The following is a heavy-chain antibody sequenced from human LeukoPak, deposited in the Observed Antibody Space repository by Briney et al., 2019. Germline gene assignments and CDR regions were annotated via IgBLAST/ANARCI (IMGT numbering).Heavy chain of an antibody. J-gene: IGHJ4*01. CDR3: ASSNRWIQIDY. CDR2: ISGSGGST. D-gene: IGHD5-18*01. Sequence: PGGSLRLSCVASGFTFSRYAMSWVRQAPGKGLEWVSGISGSGGSTYYADSVKGRFTISRDNSKNTLYLQMNSLRAEDTAVYYCASSNRWIQIDYWGQGTLVTVSS. V-gene: IGHV3-23*01. CDR1: GFTFSRYA.